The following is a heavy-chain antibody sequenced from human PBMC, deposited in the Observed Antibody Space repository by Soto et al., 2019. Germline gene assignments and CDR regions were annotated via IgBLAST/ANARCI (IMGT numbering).Heavy chain of an antibody. J-gene: IGHJ4*02. Sequence: EVQLLESGGGLVQPGESLRLSCAASGFTFSSYAMSWARQAPGKGLEWVSSIGVSSDAYYADSVTGRFTISRDNSRNTLYLQMNSLRAEVTAVYYCAKNYFFDSWGQGTLVTVSS. CDR1: GFTFSSYA. CDR3: AKNYFFDS. CDR2: IGVSSDA. V-gene: IGHV3-23*01.